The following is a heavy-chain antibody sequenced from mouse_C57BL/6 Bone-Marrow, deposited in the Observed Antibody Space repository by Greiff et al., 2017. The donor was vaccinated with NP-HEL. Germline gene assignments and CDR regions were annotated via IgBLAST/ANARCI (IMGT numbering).Heavy chain of an antibody. D-gene: IGHD2-4*01. CDR1: GYAFSSYW. V-gene: IGHV1-80*01. CDR2: IYPGDGDT. CDR3: ARSGYDYDGGGEDYAMDY. Sequence: QVQLQQSGAELVKPGASVKISCKASGYAFSSYWMNWVKQRPGKGLEWIGQIYPGDGDTNYNGKFKGKATLTADKSSSTAYMQLSSLTSEDSAVYFCARSGYDYDGGGEDYAMDYWGQGTSVTVSS. J-gene: IGHJ4*01.